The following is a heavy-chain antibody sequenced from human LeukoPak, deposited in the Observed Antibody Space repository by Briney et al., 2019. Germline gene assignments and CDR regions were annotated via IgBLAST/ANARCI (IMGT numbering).Heavy chain of an antibody. J-gene: IGHJ4*02. V-gene: IGHV3-23*01. CDR1: GFTFSSYG. CDR2: ISGSGGST. Sequence: GGSLRLSCAASGFTFSSYGMSWVRQAPGKGLEWVSAISGSGGSTYYADSVKGRFTISRDNSKNTLYLQMNSLRAEDTAVYYCAKADYCSGGSCYLFQYYFDYWGQGTLVTVSS. D-gene: IGHD2-15*01. CDR3: AKADYCSGGSCYLFQYYFDY.